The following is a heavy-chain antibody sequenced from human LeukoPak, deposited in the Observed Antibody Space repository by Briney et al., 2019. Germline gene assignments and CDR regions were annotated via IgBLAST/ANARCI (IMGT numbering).Heavy chain of an antibody. Sequence: SETLSLTCTVSGGSISSYYWSWIRQPPGKGLEWIGYIYYSGSTNYNPSLKSRVTISVDTSKNQFSLKLSSVTAADTAVYYCARVAAAAAADYWGQRTLVTVSS. V-gene: IGHV4-59*12. D-gene: IGHD6-13*01. CDR1: GGSISSYY. CDR3: ARVAAAAAADY. CDR2: IYYSGST. J-gene: IGHJ4*02.